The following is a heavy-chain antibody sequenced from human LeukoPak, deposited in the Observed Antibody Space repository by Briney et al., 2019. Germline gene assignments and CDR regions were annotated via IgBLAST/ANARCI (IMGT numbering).Heavy chain of an antibody. CDR2: INHSGST. V-gene: IGHV4-34*01. J-gene: IGHJ6*03. Sequence: SETLSLTCTVSGGSISSYYWSWIRQPPGKGLEWIGEINHSGSTNYNPSLKSRVTISVDTSKNQFSLKLSSVTAADTAVYYCARVYVRRITIFGVVIVPSYYYYMDVWGKGTTVTVSS. D-gene: IGHD3-3*01. CDR1: GGSISSYY. CDR3: ARVYVRRITIFGVVIVPSYYYYMDV.